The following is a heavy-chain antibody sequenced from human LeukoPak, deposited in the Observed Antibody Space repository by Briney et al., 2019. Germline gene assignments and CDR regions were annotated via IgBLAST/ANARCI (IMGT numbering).Heavy chain of an antibody. V-gene: IGHV4-59*01. CDR1: GGSISSYY. CDR2: IYYSGST. J-gene: IGHJ4*02. Sequence: PSETLSLTCTVSGGSISSYYWSWIRQPPGKGLEWIGDIYYSGSTNYNPSLKSRVTISVDTSKNQFSLKLSSVTAADTAVYYCARDRLGYSSSWYGLDYWGQGTLVTVSS. CDR3: ARDRLGYSSSWYGLDY. D-gene: IGHD6-13*01.